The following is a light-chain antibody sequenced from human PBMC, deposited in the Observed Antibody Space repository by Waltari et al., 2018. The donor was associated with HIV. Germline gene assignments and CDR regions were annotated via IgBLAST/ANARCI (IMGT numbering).Light chain of an antibody. Sequence: QSALTQPASVSGSPGQSITIPCTGTSNDVGGYKYVSWYQQHPGKAPKVVIYEVSNRPSGVSTLVSGSKSGNTASLTISGLQAEDEADYYCSSYASTSTRVFGGGTKLTVL. CDR3: SSYASTSTRV. CDR1: SNDVGGYKY. CDR2: EVS. J-gene: IGLJ3*02. V-gene: IGLV2-14*01.